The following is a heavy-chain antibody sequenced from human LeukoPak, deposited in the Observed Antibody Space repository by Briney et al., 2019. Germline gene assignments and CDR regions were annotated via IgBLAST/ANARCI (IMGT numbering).Heavy chain of an antibody. CDR2: INHSGST. CDR3: TRGPFGVVIIDAFDI. D-gene: IGHD3-3*01. CDR1: GGSFSGYY. J-gene: IGHJ3*02. V-gene: IGHV4-34*01. Sequence: SETLSLTCAVYGGSFSGYYWSWIRQPPGKGLEWIGEINHSGSTNYNPSLKSRVTISVDTSKNQFSLKLSSVTAADTAVYYCTRGPFGVVIIDAFDIWGQGTMVTVSS.